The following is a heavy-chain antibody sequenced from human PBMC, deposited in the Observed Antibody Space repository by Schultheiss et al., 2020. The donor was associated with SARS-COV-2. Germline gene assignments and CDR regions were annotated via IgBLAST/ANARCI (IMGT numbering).Heavy chain of an antibody. CDR3: ASQFGQLRSAGWFDP. Sequence: ASVKVSCKASGYTFTSYGISWVRQAPGQGLEWMGWISAYNGNTNYAQKLRGRVTMTTDTSTSTAYMELRSLRSEDTAVYYCASQFGQLRSAGWFDPWGQGTLVTVSS. CDR1: GYTFTSYG. CDR2: ISAYNGNT. J-gene: IGHJ5*02. D-gene: IGHD2-2*01. V-gene: IGHV1-18*01.